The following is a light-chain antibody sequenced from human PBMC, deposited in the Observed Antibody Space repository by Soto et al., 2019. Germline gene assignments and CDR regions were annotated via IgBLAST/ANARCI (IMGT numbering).Light chain of an antibody. CDR3: SSYTTSSTVV. J-gene: IGLJ2*01. CDR2: DVS. CDR1: SSDVGGYNY. V-gene: IGLV2-14*03. Sequence: QSALTQPASVSGSPGQSITISCTGSSSDVGGYNYVSWYQQHHPGKAPKLMIYDVSNRPSGVSNRFSGSKSGNTASLTISGRQAEDEADYYCSSYTTSSTVVFVGGTKLTVL.